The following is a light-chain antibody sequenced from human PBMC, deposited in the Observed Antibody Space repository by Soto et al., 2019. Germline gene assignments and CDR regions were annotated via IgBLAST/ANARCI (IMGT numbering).Light chain of an antibody. V-gene: IGLV3-21*02. CDR3: QVWDSTSDLVV. J-gene: IGLJ1*01. CDR2: EDS. CDR1: NIGSKR. Sequence: SYELTQPPSVSVAPGQTARMTCGGKNIGSKRVQWYQHKAGQAPVMVVYEDSDRPSGIPERFSGSNSGNTATLTISRVEAGDEADYYCQVWDSTSDLVVFGTGTKLTVL.